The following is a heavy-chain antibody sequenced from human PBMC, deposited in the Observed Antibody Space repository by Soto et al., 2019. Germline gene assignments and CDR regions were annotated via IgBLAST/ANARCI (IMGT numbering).Heavy chain of an antibody. CDR3: GRGGSDSPMALGY. V-gene: IGHV3-74*01. Sequence: GGSLRLSCAASGFTFSRYWMNWVRQAPGKGLVWVSRINPDGSANNYADSVKGRVTIARDNAKNTMYVQMTRMSAEDTAFFYGGRGGSDSPMALGYWGQGTLVTVSS. D-gene: IGHD5-18*01. J-gene: IGHJ4*02. CDR2: INPDGSAN. CDR1: GFTFSRYW.